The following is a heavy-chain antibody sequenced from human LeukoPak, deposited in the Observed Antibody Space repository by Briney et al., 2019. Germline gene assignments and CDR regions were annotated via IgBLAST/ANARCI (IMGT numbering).Heavy chain of an antibody. J-gene: IGHJ5*02. V-gene: IGHV1-46*01. CDR3: ARDITIFGVVTGNWFDP. CDR1: GYTFTSYY. Sequence: GASVKVSCKASGYTFTSYYMHWVRQAPGQGLEWIGIINPSGGSTSYAQKLQGRVTMTRDTSTSTVYMELSSLRSEDTAVYYCARDITIFGVVTGNWFDPWGQGTLVTVSS. D-gene: IGHD3-3*01. CDR2: INPSGGST.